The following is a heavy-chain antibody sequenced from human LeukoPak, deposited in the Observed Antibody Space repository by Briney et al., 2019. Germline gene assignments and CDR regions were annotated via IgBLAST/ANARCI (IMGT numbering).Heavy chain of an antibody. D-gene: IGHD1-26*01. CDR3: ARDQESTVPKWGDELYYYDMDV. V-gene: IGHV1-69*01. CDR1: GGTFSSYA. CDR2: IIPIFGTA. J-gene: IGHJ6*02. Sequence: SVKVSCKASGGTFSSYAISWVRQAPGQGLEWMGGIIPIFGTANYAQKFQGRVTITADESTSTAYMELSSLRSEDTAVYYCARDQESTVPKWGDELYYYDMDVWGQGTTVTVSS.